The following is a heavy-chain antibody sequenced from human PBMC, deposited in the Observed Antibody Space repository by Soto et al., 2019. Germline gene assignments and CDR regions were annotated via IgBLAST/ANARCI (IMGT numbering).Heavy chain of an antibody. CDR2: ISWDGGNT. J-gene: IGHJ3*02. Sequence: PGGSLRLSCAASGLTFDDYSMHWVRQAPGKGLEWVSLISWDGGNTYYADSVKGRFTISRDNSKNSLYLQMNSLRTEDTALYYCSKDILSSGWSTVDIWGQGTMVTVSS. V-gene: IGHV3-43*01. CDR1: GLTFDDYS. CDR3: SKDILSSGWSTVDI. D-gene: IGHD6-19*01.